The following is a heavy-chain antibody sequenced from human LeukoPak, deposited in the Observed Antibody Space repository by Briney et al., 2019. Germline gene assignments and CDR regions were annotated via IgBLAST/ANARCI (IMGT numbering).Heavy chain of an antibody. J-gene: IGHJ4*02. D-gene: IGHD4-17*01. CDR3: ANNPKVAGLEYGDLFDY. V-gene: IGHV3-23*01. Sequence: GGSLRLSCAASGFTFSSYAMSWVRQAPGKGLEWVSDIGGSGGSTYYADSVKGRFTISRDNSKNTLYLQMNSLRAEDTAVYYCANNPKVAGLEYGDLFDYWGQGTLVTVSS. CDR2: IGGSGGST. CDR1: GFTFSSYA.